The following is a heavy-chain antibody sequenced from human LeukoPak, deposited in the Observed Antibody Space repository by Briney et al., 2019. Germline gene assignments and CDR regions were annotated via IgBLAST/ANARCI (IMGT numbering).Heavy chain of an antibody. J-gene: IGHJ3*02. Sequence: ASVKVSCKAAGDTFTSYGISWVRQAPGQGLEWMGWISAYNGNTNYAQKLQGRVTMTTDTSTSTAYMELRSLRSDATAVYYCARDHAYSYGSDAFDIWGQGTMVTVSS. V-gene: IGHV1-18*01. CDR1: GDTFTSYG. CDR3: ARDHAYSYGSDAFDI. CDR2: ISAYNGNT. D-gene: IGHD5-18*01.